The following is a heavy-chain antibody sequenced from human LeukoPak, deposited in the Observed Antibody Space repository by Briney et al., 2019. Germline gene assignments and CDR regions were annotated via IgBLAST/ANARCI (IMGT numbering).Heavy chain of an antibody. D-gene: IGHD3-10*01. CDR3: AKLAKYFYGAETFYFFEH. J-gene: IGHJ4*02. CDR1: GFTFSNAW. Sequence: LSGGSLRLSCAASGFTFSNAWMSWVRQAQGKGLEWVANINQDGTEKYYVDSVKGRFTISRDNGKNSLYLQMNSLRVEDTAVYYCAKLAKYFYGAETFYFFEHWGQGTPVTASS. V-gene: IGHV3-7*01. CDR2: INQDGTEK.